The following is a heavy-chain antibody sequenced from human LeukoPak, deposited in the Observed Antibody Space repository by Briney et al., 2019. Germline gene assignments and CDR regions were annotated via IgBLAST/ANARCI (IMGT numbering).Heavy chain of an antibody. Sequence: GGSLRLSCVASGFPFSSYWMTWVRQAPGKGLEWVANIKQDGSKKSYVDSVKGRFTISRDNAKNSLYLQMNSLRAEDTAIYYCAKPHRNIVVVVAAVFDYWGQGTLVTVSS. CDR3: AKPHRNIVVVVAAVFDY. CDR1: GFPFSSYW. J-gene: IGHJ4*02. CDR2: IKQDGSKK. V-gene: IGHV3-7*01. D-gene: IGHD2-15*01.